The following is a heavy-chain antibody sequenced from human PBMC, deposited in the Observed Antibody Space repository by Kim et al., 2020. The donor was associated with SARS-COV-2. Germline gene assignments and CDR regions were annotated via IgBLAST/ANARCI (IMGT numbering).Heavy chain of an antibody. D-gene: IGHD3-10*01. V-gene: IGHV3-48*04. CDR2: ISSSSSTM. Sequence: GGSLRLSCAASGFTFNSYSMNWVRQAPGKGLEWVSYISSSSSTMYYADSVKGRFTISRDNAKNSLFLRMNSLRAEDTAVYYCARDRLTCYYGSGIDYWGQGTLVTVSS. J-gene: IGHJ4*02. CDR1: GFTFNSYS. CDR3: ARDRLTCYYGSGIDY.